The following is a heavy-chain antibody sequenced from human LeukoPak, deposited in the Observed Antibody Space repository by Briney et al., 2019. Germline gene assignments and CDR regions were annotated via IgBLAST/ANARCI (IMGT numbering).Heavy chain of an antibody. CDR3: ARSGDYDSSGFDY. D-gene: IGHD3-22*01. J-gene: IGHJ4*02. CDR1: GGSISSGGYH. Sequence: PSETLSLTCTVSGGSISSGGYHWSWIRQHPGKGLEWIGYIYFSGSTYYNPSLKSRVTISVDTSKNQFSLKLSSVTAADTAVYYCARSGDYDSSGFDYWGQGTLVTVSS. V-gene: IGHV4-31*03. CDR2: IYFSGST.